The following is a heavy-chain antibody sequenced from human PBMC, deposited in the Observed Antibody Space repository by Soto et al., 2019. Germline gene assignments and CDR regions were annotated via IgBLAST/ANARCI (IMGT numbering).Heavy chain of an antibody. CDR1: GGSISSSSYY. J-gene: IGHJ5*02. V-gene: IGHV4-39*01. CDR3: ARSDCSSTSCRRGIWFDP. CDR2: IYYSGST. D-gene: IGHD2-2*01. Sequence: ASETLSLTCTVSGGSISSSSYYWGWIRQPPGKGLEWIGSIYYSGSTYYNPSPKSRVTISVDTSKNQFSLKLSSVTAADTAVYYCARSDCSSTSCRRGIWFDPWGQGTLVTVSS.